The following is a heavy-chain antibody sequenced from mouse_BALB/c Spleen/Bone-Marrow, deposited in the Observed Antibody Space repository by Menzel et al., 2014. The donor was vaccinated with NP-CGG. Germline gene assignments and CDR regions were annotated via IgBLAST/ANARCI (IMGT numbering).Heavy chain of an antibody. CDR2: INPESSTI. V-gene: IGHV4-1*02. CDR3: ARMTYYGLSDD. Sequence: EVKLVESGGGLGQPGGSLKLSCTASGFDFSRYWMSWVRQAPGKGLQWIGEINPESSTINYTPSLKDKFIISRDNAKNTRYLQMKKVRSEDTAPYHCARMTYYGLSDDGGKGPTLTVSS. J-gene: IGHJ2*01. CDR1: GFDFSRYW. D-gene: IGHD1-2*01.